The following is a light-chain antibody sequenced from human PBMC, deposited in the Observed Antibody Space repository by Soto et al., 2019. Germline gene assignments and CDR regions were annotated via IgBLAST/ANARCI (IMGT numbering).Light chain of an antibody. CDR1: QNINTY. CDR2: GAS. J-gene: IGKJ1*01. Sequence: EKVMTQSPATLSMSPGERATLSCRASQNINTYLAWYQQKPGQAPRLLIYGASTRATGIPARFSGSGSGTEFTLTISSLQSEDFAVYYCQQYTNWPSWTFGQGTKV. CDR3: QQYTNWPSWT. V-gene: IGKV3-15*01.